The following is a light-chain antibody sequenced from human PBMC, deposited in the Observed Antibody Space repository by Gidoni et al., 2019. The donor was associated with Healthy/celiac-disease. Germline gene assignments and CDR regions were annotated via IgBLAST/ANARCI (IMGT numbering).Light chain of an antibody. V-gene: IGKV3-15*01. CDR1: PSVSSN. J-gene: IGKJ4*01. CDR3: QQYNNWPSLT. Sequence: EIVMTQSPATLSLSTGERATLSCRASPSVSSNLAWYQQKPGQAPRLLIYGASTRATGIPARFSGSGSGTEFTLTISSLQSEDFAGYYCQQYNNWPSLTFGGGTKVEIK. CDR2: GAS.